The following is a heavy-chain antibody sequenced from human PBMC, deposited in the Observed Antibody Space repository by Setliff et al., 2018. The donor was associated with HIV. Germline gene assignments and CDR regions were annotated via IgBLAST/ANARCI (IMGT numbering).Heavy chain of an antibody. CDR1: GYTFTTYS. CDR3: ARGALLAAFDFDY. J-gene: IGHJ4*01. V-gene: IGHV1-3*01. D-gene: IGHD3-10*01. CDR2: INVGKGDT. Sequence: ASVKVSCKASGYTFTTYSLHWVRQAPGHSLEWVGWINVGKGDTKYSQELQDRVTITRDTSANTAYMELSSLRSDDTAVYFCARGALLAAFDFDYWGQGTLVTVS.